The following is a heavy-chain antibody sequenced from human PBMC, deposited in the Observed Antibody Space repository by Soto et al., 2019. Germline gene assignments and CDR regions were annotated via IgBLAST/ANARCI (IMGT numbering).Heavy chain of an antibody. Sequence: QVQLEESGPGLLKPSETLSLTCNVSGTSISGYYWSWIRQSAGKGLEWIGRIYATGTTNYSPSLTSRITMSVDTSKRQLSLKLTSVTAADTGIYYCVRDGSKSLRDWFDPWGRGISVTVSS. D-gene: IGHD3-16*01. J-gene: IGHJ5*02. V-gene: IGHV4-4*07. CDR1: GTSISGYY. CDR3: VRDGSKSLRDWFDP. CDR2: IYATGTT.